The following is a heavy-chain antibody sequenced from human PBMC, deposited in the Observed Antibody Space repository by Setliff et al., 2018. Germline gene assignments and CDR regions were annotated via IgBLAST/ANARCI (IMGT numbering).Heavy chain of an antibody. V-gene: IGHV3-23*01. J-gene: IGHJ3*02. CDR3: AKRGSKDILHGFDI. CDR1: GFAFSDYA. CDR2: LSPSGDVT. Sequence: PGGSLRLSCAASGFAFSDYAMSWVRLAPGRGLEWVSGLSPSGDVTLYADSVKGRFTIFRDNSKNTLSLQMSGLRAEDTAIYYCAKRGSKDILHGFDIWGQGTMVTVSS.